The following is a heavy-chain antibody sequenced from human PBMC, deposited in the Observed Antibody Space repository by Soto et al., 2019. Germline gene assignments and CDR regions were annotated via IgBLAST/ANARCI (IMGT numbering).Heavy chain of an antibody. CDR1: GYTFTTYW. V-gene: IGHV5-51*01. D-gene: IGHD2-2*01. J-gene: IGHJ6*02. CDR2: IYPGDSDT. Sequence: GESLKFSCKGPGYTFTTYWIGWVRQMPGKALKWMGIIYPGDSDTRNSPSSQGQVTISADKSSTTPYLRWGSLKASDTAVYYCARYYCSSTSCYPGRRTKYYIYGMDVWGQGATVTVSS. CDR3: ARYYCSSTSCYPGRRTKYYIYGMDV.